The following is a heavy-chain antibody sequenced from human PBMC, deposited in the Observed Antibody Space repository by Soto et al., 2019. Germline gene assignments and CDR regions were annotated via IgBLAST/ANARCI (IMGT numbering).Heavy chain of an antibody. Sequence: GESLKISCKGSGYNFPNFWIAWVRQMPGKGLEWMGIIFPDDSNTKYSPSFQGQVTISADSSISTVFLQWSSLKASDTAIYYCARHGRLLSTPQNWLDPWGQGTLVTVSS. CDR3: ARHGRLLSTPQNWLDP. CDR1: GYNFPNFW. V-gene: IGHV5-51*01. CDR2: IFPDDSNT. D-gene: IGHD2-15*01. J-gene: IGHJ5*02.